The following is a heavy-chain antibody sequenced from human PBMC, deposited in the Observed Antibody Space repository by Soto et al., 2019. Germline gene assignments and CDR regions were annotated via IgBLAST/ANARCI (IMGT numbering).Heavy chain of an antibody. Sequence: PSETLSLTCAVSGGSISSGGYSWSWIRQPPGKGLEWIGYIYYSGSTNYNPSLKSRVTISVDTSKNQFSLKLSSVTAADTAVYYCATLGDTAMAFDYWGQGTLVTVSS. CDR1: GGSISSGGYS. V-gene: IGHV4-61*08. CDR3: ATLGDTAMAFDY. D-gene: IGHD5-18*01. J-gene: IGHJ4*02. CDR2: IYYSGST.